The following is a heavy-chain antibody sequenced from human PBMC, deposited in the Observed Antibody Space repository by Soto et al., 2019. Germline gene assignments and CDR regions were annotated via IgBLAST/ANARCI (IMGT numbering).Heavy chain of an antibody. CDR2: ISAYNGNT. J-gene: IGHJ4*02. Sequence: ASVKVSCKASGYTFTSYGISWVRQAPGQGLEWMGWISAYNGNTNYAQKLQGRVTMTTDTSTATAYMELSSLRSEDTAVYYCTTLNKSVGDLDYRGQRTPVTVSS. CDR1: GYTFTSYG. V-gene: IGHV1-18*04. D-gene: IGHD1-26*01. CDR3: TTLNKSVGDLDY.